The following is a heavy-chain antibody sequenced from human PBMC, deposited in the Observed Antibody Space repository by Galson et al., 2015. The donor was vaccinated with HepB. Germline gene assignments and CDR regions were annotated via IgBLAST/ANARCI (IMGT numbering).Heavy chain of an antibody. D-gene: IGHD4/OR15-4a*01. CDR3: ARDLFPLTTGYYYYMDV. V-gene: IGHV1-2*02. CDR1: GYTFTGYY. J-gene: IGHJ6*03. CDR2: INPNSGGT. Sequence: SVKVSCKASGYTFTGYYMHWVRQAPGQGLEWMGWINPNSGGTNYAQKFQGRVTMTRDTSISTAYMELSRLRSDDTAVYYCARDLFPLTTGYYYYMDVWGKGTTVTVSS.